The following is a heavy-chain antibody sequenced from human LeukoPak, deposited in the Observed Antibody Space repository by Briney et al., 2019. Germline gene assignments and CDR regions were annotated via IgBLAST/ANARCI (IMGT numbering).Heavy chain of an antibody. V-gene: IGHV3-30*18. CDR3: AKGPGLRYFDWYPYFQH. CDR1: GFTFSSYG. D-gene: IGHD3-9*01. CDR2: ISYDGSNK. Sequence: PGGSLRLSCAASGFTFSSYGMHWVRQAPGKGLEWVAVISYDGSNKYYADSVKGRFTISRDNSKNTLYLQMNSLRAEDTAVYYCAKGPGLRYFDWYPYFQHWGQGTLVTVSS. J-gene: IGHJ1*01.